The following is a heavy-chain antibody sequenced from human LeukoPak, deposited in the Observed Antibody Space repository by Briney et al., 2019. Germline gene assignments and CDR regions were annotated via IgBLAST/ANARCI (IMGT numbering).Heavy chain of an antibody. D-gene: IGHD3-22*01. CDR3: ARDPSTGLLYYYYYYMDV. CDR1: GYTFTSYG. Sequence: GASVKVSCKASGYTFTSYGISWVRQAPGQGLEWMGWISAYNGNTNYAQKLQGRVTMTTDTSTSTAYMELRSLRSDDTAVYCCARDPSTGLLYYYYYYMDVWGKGTTVTVSS. J-gene: IGHJ6*03. V-gene: IGHV1-18*01. CDR2: ISAYNGNT.